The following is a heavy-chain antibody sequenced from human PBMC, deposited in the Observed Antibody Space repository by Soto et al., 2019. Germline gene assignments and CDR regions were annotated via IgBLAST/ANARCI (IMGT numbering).Heavy chain of an antibody. J-gene: IGHJ6*02. CDR3: ARGGYCNSTSCYRCGMDV. CDR1: GFTFSTYA. D-gene: IGHD2-2*03. CDR2: ISYDGTKK. V-gene: IGHV3-30-3*01. Sequence: GGSLRLSCAASGFTFSTYAMHWVRQAPGKGLEWVAVISYDGTKKYYAGSVKGRFTISRDSSKNTLYLQMNSLRAEDTAVYFCARGGYCNSTSCYRCGMDVWGQGTTVTVSS.